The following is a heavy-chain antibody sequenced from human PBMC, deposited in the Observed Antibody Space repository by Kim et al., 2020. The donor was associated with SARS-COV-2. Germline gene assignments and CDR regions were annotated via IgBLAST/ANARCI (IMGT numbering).Heavy chain of an antibody. Sequence: SETLSLTCSVSGGSIRSGGKFWTWIRQHPAKGLEWIGYISYSGNSHYSPSLRSRVSISLQTSENQFSLERHSVTAADTAVYYCARGQPLDYWGQGILVTVSS. CDR3: ARGQPLDY. CDR2: ISYSGNS. V-gene: IGHV4-31*03. J-gene: IGHJ4*02. CDR1: GGSIRSGGKF. D-gene: IGHD2-2*01.